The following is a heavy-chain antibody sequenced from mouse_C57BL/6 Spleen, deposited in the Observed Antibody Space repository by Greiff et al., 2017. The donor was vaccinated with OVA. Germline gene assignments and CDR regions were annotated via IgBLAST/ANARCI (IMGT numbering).Heavy chain of an antibody. D-gene: IGHD2-5*01. Sequence: QVQLQQSGAELVKPGASVKLSCKASGYTFTSYWMHWVKQRPGRGLEWIGRIDPNSGGTKYNEKFKSKATLTVDKPSSTAYMQLSSLTSEDSAVDYCARCYSNPSYYFDYWGQGTTLTVSS. J-gene: IGHJ2*01. CDR3: ARCYSNPSYYFDY. CDR1: GYTFTSYW. V-gene: IGHV1-72*01. CDR2: IDPNSGGT.